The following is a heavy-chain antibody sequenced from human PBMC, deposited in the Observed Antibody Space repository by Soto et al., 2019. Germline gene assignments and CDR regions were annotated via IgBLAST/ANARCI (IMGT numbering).Heavy chain of an antibody. D-gene: IGHD3-22*01. CDR1: GYSLRSNY. CDR2: INPNSSGT. V-gene: IGHV1-2*02. J-gene: IGHJ6*02. CDR3: ARDLIVGGPDNYGMDL. Sequence: QVQLVQSGAEVKKPGASVKVSCKASGYSLRSNYVHWVRQAPGQGLEWMGWINPNSSGTVYEQKLQGRVSMTRDASLTTAYMQLNRLTSDDTAVYYCARDLIVGGPDNYGMDLWGQGTTVSVSS.